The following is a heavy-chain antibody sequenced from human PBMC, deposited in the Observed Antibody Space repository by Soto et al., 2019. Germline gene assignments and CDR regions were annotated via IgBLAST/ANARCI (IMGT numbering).Heavy chain of an antibody. D-gene: IGHD2-15*01. CDR3: AKVTRGYCSGGSCYFDY. CDR1: GFTFSSYA. J-gene: IGHJ4*02. V-gene: IGHV3-23*01. Sequence: EVQLLESGGGLVQPGGSLGLSCAASGFTFSSYAMSWVRQAPGKGLEWVSAISGSGGSTYYADSVKGRFTISRDNSKNTLYLQMNSLRAEDTAVYYCAKVTRGYCSGGSCYFDYWGQGTLVTVSS. CDR2: ISGSGGST.